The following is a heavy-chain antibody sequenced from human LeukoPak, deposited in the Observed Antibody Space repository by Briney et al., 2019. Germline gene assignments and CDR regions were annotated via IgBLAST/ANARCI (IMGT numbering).Heavy chain of an antibody. D-gene: IGHD2-15*01. CDR1: GFTFSSYS. J-gene: IGHJ6*02. Sequence: PGGSLRLSCAASGFTFSSYSMNWVRQAPGKGLEWVSSISSSSSYIYYADSVKGRFTISRDNAKNSLYLQMNSLRAEDTAVYYCARDGNYCSGGSCYAEDYGMDVWGQGTTVTVSS. CDR2: ISSSSSYI. CDR3: ARDGNYCSGGSCYAEDYGMDV. V-gene: IGHV3-21*01.